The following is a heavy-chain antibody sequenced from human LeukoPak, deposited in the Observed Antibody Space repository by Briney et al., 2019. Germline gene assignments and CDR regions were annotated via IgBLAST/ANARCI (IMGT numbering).Heavy chain of an antibody. D-gene: IGHD2-2*01. CDR1: GGSISSGSYY. V-gene: IGHV4-61*02. CDR2: IYTSGST. Sequence: SETLSLTCTVSGGSISSGSYYWSWIRQPAGKGLEWIGRIYTSGSTNYNPSLKSRVTISVDTSKNQFSLKLSSVTAADTAVYYCARACSSTSNYYYYYMDVWGKGTAVTVSS. J-gene: IGHJ6*03. CDR3: ARACSSTSNYYYYYMDV.